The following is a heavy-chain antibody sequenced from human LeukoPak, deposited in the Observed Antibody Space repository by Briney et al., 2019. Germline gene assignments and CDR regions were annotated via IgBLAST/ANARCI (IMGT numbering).Heavy chain of an antibody. D-gene: IGHD4-11*01. CDR3: AKDLAGYSNDRDFGMDV. CDR2: ISGSGGGT. CDR1: EFSFTNYA. Sequence: GGSLRLSCVGSEFSFTNYAMSWVRQAPGRGLEWVSSISGSGGGTYYADSVKGRFTISRDNSKNTLYLQMNSLGAEDTALYHCAKDLAGYSNDRDFGMDVWGQGTTVTVSS. V-gene: IGHV3-23*01. J-gene: IGHJ6*02.